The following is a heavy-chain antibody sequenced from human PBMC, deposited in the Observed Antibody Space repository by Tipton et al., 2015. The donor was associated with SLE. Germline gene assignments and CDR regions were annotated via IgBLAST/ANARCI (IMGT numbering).Heavy chain of an antibody. J-gene: IGHJ4*02. D-gene: IGHD3-3*01. Sequence: TLSLTCAVSGYSISSGYYCGWIRQTPGKGLEWIGSIYHSGSTYYNPSLKSRVTISVDTSKNQFSLKLNSVIAADTAVYFCAREGGPYDVWSDTISSFDYWGQVTLVTVSS. CDR1: GYSISSGYY. V-gene: IGHV4-38-2*02. CDR3: AREGGPYDVWSDTISSFDY. CDR2: IYHSGST.